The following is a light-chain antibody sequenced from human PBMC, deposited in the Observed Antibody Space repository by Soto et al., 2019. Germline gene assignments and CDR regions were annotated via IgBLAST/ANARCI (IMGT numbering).Light chain of an antibody. Sequence: IVMTQSPLSLPVTPGEPASISCRSSQSLLHSNGYNYLDWNLQKPGQSPQLLIYLGSNRASGVPGRFSGTGSGTDFTLKISRVEAEDVGVYYCMQALQGPPTFGQGTKVEIK. CDR3: MQALQGPPT. V-gene: IGKV2-28*01. CDR1: QSLLHSNGYNY. CDR2: LGS. J-gene: IGKJ1*01.